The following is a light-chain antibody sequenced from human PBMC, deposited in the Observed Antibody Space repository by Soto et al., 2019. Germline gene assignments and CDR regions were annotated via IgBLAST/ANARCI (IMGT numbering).Light chain of an antibody. CDR1: QSVLYGSNNLNY. Sequence: DIVMTQSPDSLTVSLGERATINCKSSQSVLYGSNNLNYLAWYQQKPGQPPTLLIYWASTRESGVPDRFSXXXSXXXFTLXXXXXXXXXXXXYYXQXYYATPFTFGPGTTVDI. V-gene: IGKV4-1*01. CDR3: QXYYATPFT. J-gene: IGKJ3*01. CDR2: WAS.